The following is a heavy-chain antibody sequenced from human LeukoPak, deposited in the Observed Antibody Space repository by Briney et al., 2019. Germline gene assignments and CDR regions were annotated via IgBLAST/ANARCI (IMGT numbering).Heavy chain of an antibody. D-gene: IGHD3-10*01. J-gene: IGHJ4*02. CDR2: INPGNGKT. CDR1: GYTFTSYA. Sequence: GASVKVSCKASGYTFTSYALHWVRQAPGQRLDWMGWINPGNGKTKYSQKLQGRVTITRDTSANTAYLELSNLRSEDTATYYCARTGLYYYGSGSDYWGQGTLVTVSS. CDR3: ARTGLYYYGSGSDY. V-gene: IGHV1-3*01.